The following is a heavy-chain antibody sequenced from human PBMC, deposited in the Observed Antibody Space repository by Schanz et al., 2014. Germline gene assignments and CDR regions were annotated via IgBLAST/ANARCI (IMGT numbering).Heavy chain of an antibody. J-gene: IGHJ4*02. V-gene: IGHV3-43D*03. D-gene: IGHD5-18*01. Sequence: EMQLVESGGGLVQPGRSLRLSCAASGFTFEDYAMHWVRQVPGKGLEWVSLITWDAGRTYYADSVKGRFTISRDNAKNTVYLQMTSLRVEDTAVYYCARGGADSAMAHEYWGRGTLVTVSS. CDR3: ARGGADSAMAHEY. CDR2: ITWDAGRT. CDR1: GFTFEDYA.